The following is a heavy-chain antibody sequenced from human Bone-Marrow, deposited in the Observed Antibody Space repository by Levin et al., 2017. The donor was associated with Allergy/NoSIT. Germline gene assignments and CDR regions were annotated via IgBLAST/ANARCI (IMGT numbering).Heavy chain of an antibody. V-gene: IGHV2-5*02. CDR1: GFSLSTSGVG. Sequence: SGPTLVKPTQTLTLTCTFSGFSLSTSGVGVGWIRQPPGKALEWLALIYWDDDKRYSPSLKSRLTITKDTSKNQVVLTMTNMDPVDTATYYCAHSRSARGYSGYQNQYYFDYWGQGTLVTVSS. CDR2: IYWDDDK. J-gene: IGHJ4*02. CDR3: AHSRSARGYSGYQNQYYFDY. D-gene: IGHD5-12*01.